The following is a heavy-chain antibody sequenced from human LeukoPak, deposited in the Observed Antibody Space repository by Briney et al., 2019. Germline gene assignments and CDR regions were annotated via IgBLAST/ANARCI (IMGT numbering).Heavy chain of an antibody. J-gene: IGHJ5*02. CDR2: ISGSGGST. Sequence: PGGSLRLSCAASGFTFSSYGMSWVRQAPGKGLEWVSAISGSGGSTYYADSVKGRFTISRDNSKNTLYLQMNSLRAEDTAVYYCAKASGYDLCCWFDPWGQGTLVTVSS. D-gene: IGHD5-12*01. V-gene: IGHV3-23*01. CDR1: GFTFSSYG. CDR3: AKASGYDLCCWFDP.